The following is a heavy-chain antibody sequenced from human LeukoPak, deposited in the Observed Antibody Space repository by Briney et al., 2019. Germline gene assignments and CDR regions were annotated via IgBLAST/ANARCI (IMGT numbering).Heavy chain of an antibody. CDR3: ARHLAAPYYINF. CDR2: IYPRDSDT. J-gene: IGHJ4*02. Sequence: GESLKISCKGSGYKFTNYWIAWVRQMPGQGLEWLGIIYPRDSDTRYSPSFQGQVSISVDTSIDTAYLQWSSVKASDTAMYYCARHLAAPYYINFWGQGTLVTVSS. CDR1: GYKFTNYW. D-gene: IGHD6-25*01. V-gene: IGHV5-51*01.